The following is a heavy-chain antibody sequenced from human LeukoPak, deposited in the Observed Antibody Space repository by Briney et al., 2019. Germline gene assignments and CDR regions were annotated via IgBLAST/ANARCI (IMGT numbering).Heavy chain of an antibody. CDR3: ARVQDYYDSSAKLYYYYGMDV. D-gene: IGHD3-22*01. J-gene: IGHJ6*02. V-gene: IGHV3-30*04. CDR2: VSFDGSNK. Sequence: GGSLRLSCAASGFTFSSYVMHWVRQAPGKGLEWVAVVSFDGSNKYYADSVKGRFTISRDNSKNTLYLQMNSLRAEDTAVYYCARVQDYYDSSAKLYYYYGMDVWGQGTTVTVSS. CDR1: GFTFSSYV.